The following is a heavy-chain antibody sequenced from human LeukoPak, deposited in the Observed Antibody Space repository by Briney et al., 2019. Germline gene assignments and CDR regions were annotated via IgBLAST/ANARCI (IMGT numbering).Heavy chain of an antibody. CDR1: GFTFSSYG. J-gene: IGHJ4*02. V-gene: IGHV3-30*02. CDR3: ARGRRGNNRYNQLDY. CDR2: IRYDGSNK. Sequence: GGSLRLSCAASGFTFSSYGMHWVRQAPGKGLEWVAFIRYDGSNKYYADSVKGRFTISRDNSKNTLYLQMNSLRAEDTAVYYCARGRRGNNRYNQLDYWGQGTLVTVSS. D-gene: IGHD3-16*02.